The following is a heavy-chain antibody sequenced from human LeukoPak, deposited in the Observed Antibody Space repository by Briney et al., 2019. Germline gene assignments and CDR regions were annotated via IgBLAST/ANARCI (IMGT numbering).Heavy chain of an antibody. J-gene: IGHJ4*02. CDR3: ARVESHYEIDY. CDR2: IIPIFGTA. D-gene: IGHD3-3*01. V-gene: IGHV1-69*13. CDR1: GGTFSNYA. Sequence: SVKVSCKASGGTFSNYAISWVRQAPGQGLEWMGGIIPIFGTAIYEQKFQGRVTITADESTSTAYMELSSLRSEDTAVYYCARVESHYEIDYWGQGTLVTVSS.